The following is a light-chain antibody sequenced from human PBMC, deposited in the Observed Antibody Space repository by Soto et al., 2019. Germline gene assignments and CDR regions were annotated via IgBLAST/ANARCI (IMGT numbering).Light chain of an antibody. V-gene: IGKV1-8*01. CDR3: QQYETFSGT. CDR1: QGINSY. CDR2: DAS. J-gene: IGKJ1*01. Sequence: AIRMTQSPSSLSASTGDRVTITCRASQGINSYLAWYQQKQGKXXKXXIYDASSLESGVPSRFSGSGSGTELTLTIASLQPDDFATYYCQQYETFSGTFGPGTKVDIK.